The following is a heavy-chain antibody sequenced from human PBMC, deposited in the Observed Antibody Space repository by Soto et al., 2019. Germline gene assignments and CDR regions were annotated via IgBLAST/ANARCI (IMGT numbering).Heavy chain of an antibody. CDR1: GFTVSSNY. V-gene: IGHV3-66*01. J-gene: IGHJ3*02. CDR2: IYSGGST. CDR3: ARATHSGYDSGDAFDI. D-gene: IGHD5-12*01. Sequence: EVQLVESGGGLVQPGGSLRLSCAASGFTVSSNYMRWVRQAPGKGLEWVSVIYSGGSTYYADSVKGRCTISRDNSKNTLYLQMNSLRAADTAVYYCARATHSGYDSGDAFDIWGQGTMVTVSS.